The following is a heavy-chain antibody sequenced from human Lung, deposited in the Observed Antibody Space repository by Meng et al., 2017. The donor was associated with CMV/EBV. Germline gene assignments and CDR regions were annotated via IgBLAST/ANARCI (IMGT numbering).Heavy chain of an antibody. CDR2: IDSEGSTT. J-gene: IGHJ3*02. CDR3: ASARGVVRYAFDI. Sequence: GGSLRLSCAASGFTFSTYWMHWVPQAPGKGLEWVSRIDSEGSTTNYADSVKGRFTISRDNAKNTLYLEMNSPRAEDTAVYYCASARGVVRYAFDIWGQGTMVTVSS. CDR1: GFTFSTYW. V-gene: IGHV3-74*01. D-gene: IGHD2-15*01.